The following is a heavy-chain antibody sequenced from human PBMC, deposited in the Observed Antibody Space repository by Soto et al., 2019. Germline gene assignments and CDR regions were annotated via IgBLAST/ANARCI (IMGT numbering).Heavy chain of an antibody. V-gene: IGHV1-46*01. Sequence: AALKISEEGSGYTLTSYWMYWVRQKPGKGLEWMGIIYPSGGGTSYTQKFQGKVTMTTDTSTSTVYLELSSLRAEDTAVYYCVRERASSVAGRHKTYYHSCMDVWGKGTTGSVSS. CDR3: VRERASSVAGRHKTYYHSCMDV. J-gene: IGHJ6*03. CDR2: IYPSGGGT. D-gene: IGHD6-13*01. CDR1: GYTLTSYW.